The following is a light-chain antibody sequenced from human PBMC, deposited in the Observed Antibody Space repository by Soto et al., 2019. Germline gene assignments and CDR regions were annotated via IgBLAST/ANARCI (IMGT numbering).Light chain of an antibody. J-gene: IGLJ2*01. CDR1: SSDVGGYNS. V-gene: IGLV2-14*01. CDR2: DVS. Sequence: QSALTQPASVSGSPGQSITISCTRTSSDVGGYNSVSWYQQHPGKAPKLMIYDVSNRPSGVSNRFSGSKSVNTASLTISGLQAEDEADYYCSSYTSSSTVVFGGGTQLTVL. CDR3: SSYTSSSTVV.